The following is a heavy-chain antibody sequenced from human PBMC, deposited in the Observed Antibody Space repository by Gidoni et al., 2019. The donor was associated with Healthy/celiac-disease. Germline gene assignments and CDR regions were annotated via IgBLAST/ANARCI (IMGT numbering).Heavy chain of an antibody. V-gene: IGHV4-31*03. Sequence: QVQLQESGPGLGQPSQTLSLLCTLSAASISSGGYYWSGIRQHPGKGLEWIGYIYYSGSTYNNPSLKSRVTISVDTSKIQFSLKLSSVTAEDRAVYYCARELKRSTAPHWFDPWGQGTLVTVSS. J-gene: IGHJ5*02. D-gene: IGHD1-1*01. CDR3: ARELKRSTAPHWFDP. CDR2: IYYSGST. CDR1: AASISSGGYY.